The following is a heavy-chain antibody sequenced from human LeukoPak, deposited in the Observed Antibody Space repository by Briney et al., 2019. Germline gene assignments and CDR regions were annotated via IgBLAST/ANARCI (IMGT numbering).Heavy chain of an antibody. V-gene: IGHV4-34*01. J-gene: IGHJ4*02. CDR2: INHSGST. Sequence: SETLSLTCAVYGGSFSGYYWSWIRQPPGEGLEWIGEINHSGSTNYDPSLKSRVTISVDTSKNQFSLKLSSVTAADTAVYYCARGWRYQLPFWGQGTLVTVSS. CDR3: ARGWRYQLPF. CDR1: GGSFSGYY. D-gene: IGHD2-2*01.